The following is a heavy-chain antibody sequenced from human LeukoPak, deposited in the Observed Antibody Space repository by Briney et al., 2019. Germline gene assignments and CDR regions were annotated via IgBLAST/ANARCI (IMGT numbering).Heavy chain of an antibody. CDR3: ASRIGYSYGIDY. V-gene: IGHV4-31*03. J-gene: IGHJ4*02. CDR1: GASISSGGDY. CDR2: VYYSGST. Sequence: SETLSLTCTVSGASISSGGDYWSWIRQHPGKGLEWIGYVYYSGSTYYNPSLKSRVTISEDTSKNQFSLKLSSVTAADTAVYYCASRIGYSYGIDYWGQGTLVTVSS. D-gene: IGHD5-18*01.